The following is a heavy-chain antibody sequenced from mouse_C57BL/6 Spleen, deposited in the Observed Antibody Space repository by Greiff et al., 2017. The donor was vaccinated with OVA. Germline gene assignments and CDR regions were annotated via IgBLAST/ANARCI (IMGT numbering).Heavy chain of an antibody. Sequence: VQLQQSGTVLARPGASVKMSCKTSGYTFTSYWMHWVKQRPGQGLEWIGAIYPGNSDTSYNQKFKGKAKLTAVTSASTAYMELSSLTNEDSAVYYCTNIYYYGSSYAMDYWGQGTSVTVSS. D-gene: IGHD1-1*01. CDR1: GYTFTSYW. CDR2: IYPGNSDT. V-gene: IGHV1-5*01. CDR3: TNIYYYGSSYAMDY. J-gene: IGHJ4*01.